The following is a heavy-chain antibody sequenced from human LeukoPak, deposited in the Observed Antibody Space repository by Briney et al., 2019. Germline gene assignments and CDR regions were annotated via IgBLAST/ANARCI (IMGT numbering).Heavy chain of an antibody. Sequence: GESLKISCKGSGYSFTSYWVGWVRQKPGKGLEWMGIIYLGDSDTRYSPSFQGQVTISADRSISTAYLQWSSLKASDTAMYYCASRYCTNGVCSHDAFDIWGQGTMVTVSS. CDR2: IYLGDSDT. D-gene: IGHD2-8*01. CDR3: ASRYCTNGVCSHDAFDI. J-gene: IGHJ3*02. CDR1: GYSFTSYW. V-gene: IGHV5-51*01.